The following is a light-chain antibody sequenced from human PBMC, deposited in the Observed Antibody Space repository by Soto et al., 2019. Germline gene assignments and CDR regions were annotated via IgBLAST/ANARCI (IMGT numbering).Light chain of an antibody. CDR1: QSVLYSSNNKNC. J-gene: IGKJ4*01. Sequence: DIVMTQSPDSLAVSLGERATINCKSSQSVLYSSNNKNCLAWYQQKPGQPPKLLIYWASTRESGVPDRFSGSGSATDFTLTISSLQAEDVAVYYCQQYYSPPLTFGGGTKVEIK. V-gene: IGKV4-1*01. CDR2: WAS. CDR3: QQYYSPPLT.